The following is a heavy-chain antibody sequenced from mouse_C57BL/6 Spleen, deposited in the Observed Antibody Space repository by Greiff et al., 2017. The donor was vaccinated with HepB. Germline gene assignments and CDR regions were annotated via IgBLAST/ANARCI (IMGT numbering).Heavy chain of an antibody. Sequence: EVHLVESGPELVKPGASVKISCKASGYSFTGYYMNWVKQSPEKSLEWIGEINPSTGGTTYNQKFKAKATLTVDKSSSTAYMQLKSLTSEDSAVYYCASSVYYDYVPWFAYWGQGTLVTVSA. V-gene: IGHV1-42*01. CDR1: GYSFTGYY. J-gene: IGHJ3*01. CDR2: INPSTGGT. CDR3: ASSVYYDYVPWFAY. D-gene: IGHD2-4*01.